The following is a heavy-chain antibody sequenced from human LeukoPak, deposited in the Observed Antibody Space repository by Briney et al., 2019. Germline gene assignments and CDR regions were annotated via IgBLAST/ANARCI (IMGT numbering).Heavy chain of an antibody. CDR1: GGSISSSSYY. J-gene: IGHJ4*02. CDR3: ARGYEQLVDVGPFDY. CDR2: IYYSGST. V-gene: IGHV4-39*07. D-gene: IGHD6-6*01. Sequence: KPSETLSLTCTVSGGSISSSSYYWGWIRQPPGKGLEWIGSIYYSGSTYYNPSLKSRVTISVDTSKNQFSLKLSSVTAADTAVYYCARGYEQLVDVGPFDYWGQGTLVTVSS.